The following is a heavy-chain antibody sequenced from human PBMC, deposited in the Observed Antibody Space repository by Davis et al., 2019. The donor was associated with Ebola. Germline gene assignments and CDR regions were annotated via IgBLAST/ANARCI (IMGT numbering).Heavy chain of an antibody. Sequence: MPSETLSLTCTVSGYSISSGYYWGWIRPPPGKGLEWIGEINHSGSTNYNPSLKSRVTISVDTSKNQFSLKLSSATAADTAVYYCARPVGVYYHYFDYWGQGTLVTVSS. CDR1: GYSISSGYY. J-gene: IGHJ4*02. D-gene: IGHD1-26*01. CDR2: INHSGST. V-gene: IGHV4-38-2*02. CDR3: ARPVGVYYHYFDY.